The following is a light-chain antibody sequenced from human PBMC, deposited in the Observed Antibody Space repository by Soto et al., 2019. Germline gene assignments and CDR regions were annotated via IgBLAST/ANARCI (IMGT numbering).Light chain of an antibody. CDR1: ESVDTRY. V-gene: IGKV3D-20*02. CDR2: GAS. Sequence: IVLTQSPGTLSLSPGERATLSCRASESVDTRYLAWYQQKPGQAPRLLIYGASSRATGIPARFTGSGSGTDFSLTISSLEPEDFAVYYCQQRGTWPTFGQGTKVDI. J-gene: IGKJ1*01. CDR3: QQRGTWPT.